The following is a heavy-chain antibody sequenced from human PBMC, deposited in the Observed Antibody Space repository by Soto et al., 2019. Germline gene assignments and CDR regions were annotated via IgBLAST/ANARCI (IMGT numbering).Heavy chain of an antibody. CDR1: GFTFSKYG. CDR2: ISYDGTEK. V-gene: IGHV3-30*18. J-gene: IGHJ6*02. Sequence: PGGSLRLSCAASGFTFSKYGMRWVRQAPGKGLEWVAVISYDGTEKYYADSVKGRFSISRDNSKNILYLQMNSLRPEDTAVFYCAKDPASPGVYYYYAMDVWGQGTTVTVSS. CDR3: AKDPASPGVYYYYAMDV. D-gene: IGHD6-25*01.